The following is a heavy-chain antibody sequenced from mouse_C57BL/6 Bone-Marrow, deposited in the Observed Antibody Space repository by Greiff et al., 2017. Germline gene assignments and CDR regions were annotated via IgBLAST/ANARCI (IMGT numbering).Heavy chain of an antibody. V-gene: IGHV1-61*01. CDR2: IYPSDSET. Sequence: VQLQQPGAELVRPGSSVKLSCKASGYTFTSYWMDWVKQRPGQGLEWIGNIYPSDSETHYNQKFKDKATLTVDKSSSTAYMQLSSLASEDSAVYYCASLDYYGSSPYAMDYWGQGTSVTVSS. J-gene: IGHJ4*01. CDR3: ASLDYYGSSPYAMDY. D-gene: IGHD1-1*01. CDR1: GYTFTSYW.